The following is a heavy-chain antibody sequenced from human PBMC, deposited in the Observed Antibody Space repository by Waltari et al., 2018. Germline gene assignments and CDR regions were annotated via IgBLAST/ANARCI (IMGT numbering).Heavy chain of an antibody. CDR2: IKQDGSEK. V-gene: IGHV3-7*03. CDR1: GFTFSSYW. D-gene: IGHD3-10*01. Sequence: EVQLVESGGGLVQPGGSLRLSFAASGFTFSSYWMSWVRQAPGKGLEWVANIKQDGSEKYYVDSVKGRFTISRDNAKNSLYLQMNSLRAEDTAVYYCARGGSSPFAYYGMDVWGQGTTVTVSS. CDR3: ARGGSSPFAYYGMDV. J-gene: IGHJ6*02.